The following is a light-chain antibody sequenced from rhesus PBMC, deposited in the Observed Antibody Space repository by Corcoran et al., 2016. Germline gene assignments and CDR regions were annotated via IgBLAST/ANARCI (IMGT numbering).Light chain of an antibody. CDR3: QHYCSTPRT. V-gene: IGKV1-22*01. Sequence: DIQMTQSPSPLSASVGDRVTITCRASQGLTNDLSWYQQKPGETPKLLIYEAFSLQSGIPSRFSGSGSGTDFTLTFSSLRPEDFATYYCQHYCSTPRTFGRGTKVEIK. CDR2: EAF. CDR1: QGLTND. J-gene: IGKJ4*01.